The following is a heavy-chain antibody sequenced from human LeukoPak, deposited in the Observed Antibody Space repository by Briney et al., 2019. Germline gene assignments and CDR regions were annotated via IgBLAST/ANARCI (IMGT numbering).Heavy chain of an antibody. CDR3: ARDCSSSSCYLDY. V-gene: IGHV4-34*01. J-gene: IGHJ4*02. Sequence: SETLSLTCAVYGGSFNGYYWSWIRQPPGKGLERIGEINHSGSTNYNPSLKSRVTISVDTSKNQFSLKLSSVTAADTAVYYCARDCSSSSCYLDYWGQGTLVTVSS. CDR1: GGSFNGYY. CDR2: INHSGST. D-gene: IGHD2-2*01.